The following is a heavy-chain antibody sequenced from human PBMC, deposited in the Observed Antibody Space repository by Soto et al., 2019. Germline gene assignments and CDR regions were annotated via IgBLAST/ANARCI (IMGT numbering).Heavy chain of an antibody. Sequence: SETLSLTCNMSGDFYSMASYSWGCIRQPPGKALQWIGFIYQSGVTSYNPSLASRGSISLGRSNNQCSLKLKSVTAAGTAVYFSAGMPYTSGRTFDHWGPGTLVTVSS. J-gene: IGHJ4*02. CDR1: GDFYSMASYS. V-gene: IGHV4-30-2*01. CDR2: IYQSGVT. CDR3: AGMPYTSGRTFDH. D-gene: IGHD6-19*01.